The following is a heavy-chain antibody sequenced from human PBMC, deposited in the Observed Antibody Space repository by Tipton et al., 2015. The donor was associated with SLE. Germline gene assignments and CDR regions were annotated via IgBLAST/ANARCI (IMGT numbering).Heavy chain of an antibody. J-gene: IGHJ4*02. CDR2: ISYSGST. CDR3: ARAVAAPPWYFDS. Sequence: TLSLTCTVSGVSINHYYWTWIRQPPGKGLEWIGYISYSGSTDYIPSLQSRVTISVDTSKNQVSLKLTSVNAADTAVYYCARAVAAPPWYFDSWGQGILVTVSS. CDR1: GVSINHYY. D-gene: IGHD6-19*01. V-gene: IGHV4-59*07.